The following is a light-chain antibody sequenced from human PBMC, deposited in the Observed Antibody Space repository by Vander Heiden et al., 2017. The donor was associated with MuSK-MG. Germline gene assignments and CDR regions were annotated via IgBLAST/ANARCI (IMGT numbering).Light chain of an antibody. J-gene: IGKJ3*01. Sequence: PGERATLSCRASQSVSGYLTLYQQKPGQAPRFLIYDSFKRAAGIKARFSGSGYGTDFTLTIRRLEPEDFAVYYGQHRTKGHPIFTFGHGTKVDIK. CDR1: QSVSGY. CDR3: QHRTKGHPIFT. V-gene: IGKV3D-11*02. CDR2: DSF.